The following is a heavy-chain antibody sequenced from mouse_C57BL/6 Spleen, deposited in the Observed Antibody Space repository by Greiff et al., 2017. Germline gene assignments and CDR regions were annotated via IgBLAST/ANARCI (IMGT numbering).Heavy chain of an antibody. CDR1: GYTFTSYW. J-gene: IGHJ4*01. D-gene: IGHD1-1*01. CDR3: ARWGYGSSLYYAMDY. Sequence: QLQQPGAELVKPGASVKLSCKASGYTFTSYWMQWVKQRPGQGLEWIGEIDPSDSYTNYNQKFKGKATLTVDTSSSTAYMQLSSLTSEDSAVYYCARWGYGSSLYYAMDYWGQGTSVTVSS. CDR2: IDPSDSYT. V-gene: IGHV1-50*01.